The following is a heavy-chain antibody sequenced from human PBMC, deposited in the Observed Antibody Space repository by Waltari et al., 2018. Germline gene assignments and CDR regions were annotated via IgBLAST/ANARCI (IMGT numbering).Heavy chain of an antibody. CDR3: ARDRRSGLWFDP. CDR2: IIPIFGTA. CDR1: GGTFSSYA. D-gene: IGHD3-16*02. J-gene: IGHJ5*02. Sequence: QVQLVQSGAEVKKPGSSVKVSCKASGGTFSSYAISWVRQAPGQGLEWMGGIIPIFGTANYARKCQGRVTITADESTSTAYMELSSLRSEDTAVYYCARDRRSGLWFDPWGQGTLVTVSS. V-gene: IGHV1-69*01.